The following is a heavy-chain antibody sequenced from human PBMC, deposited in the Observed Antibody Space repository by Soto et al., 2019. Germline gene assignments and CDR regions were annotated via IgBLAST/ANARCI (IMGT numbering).Heavy chain of an antibody. J-gene: IGHJ4*02. CDR1: GFTFSSYA. D-gene: IGHD3-10*01. V-gene: IGHV3-23*01. CDR2: ISGSGGST. Sequence: GGSLRLSCAASGFTFSSYAMSWVRQAPGKGLEWVSAISGSGGSTYYADSVKGRFTISRDNSKNTLYLQMNSLRAEDTAVYYCAKLTVAPRSGMVDYWGQGTLVTVSS. CDR3: AKLTVAPRSGMVDY.